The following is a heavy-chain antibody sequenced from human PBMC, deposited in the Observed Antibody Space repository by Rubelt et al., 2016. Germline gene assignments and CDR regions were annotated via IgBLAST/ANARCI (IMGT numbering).Heavy chain of an antibody. V-gene: IGHV4-34*01. CDR1: GGSFSGYY. Sequence: QVQLQQWGAGLLKPSETLSLTCAVYGGSFSGYYWSWIRQPPGKGLEWIGEINHSGSTNYNPSLKGRVTISVDTSKNQFSLKLSSVTAADTAVYYCARGQDSSGSAWYYYYMDVWGKGTTVTVSS. CDR2: INHSGST. J-gene: IGHJ6*03. CDR3: ARGQDSSGSAWYYYYMDV. D-gene: IGHD3-22*01.